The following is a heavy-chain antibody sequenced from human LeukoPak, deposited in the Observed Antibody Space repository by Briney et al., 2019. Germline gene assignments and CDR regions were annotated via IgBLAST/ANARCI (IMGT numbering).Heavy chain of an antibody. Sequence: SVKVSCKASGGTFSSYAISWVRQAPGQGLERMGGIIPIFGTANYAQKFQGRVTITADESTSTAYMELSSLRSEDTAVYYCARDGVVPAASPYYYYYMDVWGKGTTVTVSS. D-gene: IGHD2-2*01. CDR1: GGTFSSYA. J-gene: IGHJ6*03. CDR2: IIPIFGTA. CDR3: ARDGVVPAASPYYYYYMDV. V-gene: IGHV1-69*13.